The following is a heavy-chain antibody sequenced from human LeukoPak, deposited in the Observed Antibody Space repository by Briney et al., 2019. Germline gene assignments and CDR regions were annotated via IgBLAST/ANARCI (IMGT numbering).Heavy chain of an antibody. V-gene: IGHV4-34*01. Sequence: PSETLSLTCAVYGGSFSGYYWSWIRQPPGKGLEWIGEINHSGSTNYNPSLKSRVTISIDTSKNQISLILSSVTAADTAVYFCARGQSGVRGANVPNLMGFDPWGQGTLVIVSS. J-gene: IGHJ5*02. CDR3: ARGQSGVRGANVPNLMGFDP. CDR2: INHSGST. CDR1: GGSFSGYY. D-gene: IGHD3-10*01.